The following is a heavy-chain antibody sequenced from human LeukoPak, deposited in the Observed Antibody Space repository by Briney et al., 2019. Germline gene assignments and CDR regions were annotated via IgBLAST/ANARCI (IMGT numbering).Heavy chain of an antibody. V-gene: IGHV1-69*04. J-gene: IGHJ4*02. CDR3: ASFDSSGHYRFVY. CDR1: GGTFSSYA. CDR2: IIPILGIA. Sequence: SVKVSCKASGGTFSSYAISWVRQAPGQGLEWMGRIIPILGIANYAQKFQGRVTITADKSTSTAYMELSSLRSEDTALYYCASFDSSGHYRFVYWGQGTLVTVSA. D-gene: IGHD3-22*01.